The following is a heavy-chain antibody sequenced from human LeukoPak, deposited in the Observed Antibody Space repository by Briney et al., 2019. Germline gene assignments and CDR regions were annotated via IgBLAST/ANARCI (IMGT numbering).Heavy chain of an antibody. CDR3: ARGPSSVFGVVLNYYYYYMDV. V-gene: IGHV1-2*02. Sequence: ASVKVSCKPSEYIFTDDYMHWVRQTPGQGLEWMGWINPNSGGTRYPQKFQGRVTMTRDTSISTAYMELSRLRSDDTAVYYCARGPSSVFGVVLNYYYYYMDVWGKGTTVTVSS. CDR1: EYIFTDDY. J-gene: IGHJ6*03. D-gene: IGHD3-3*01. CDR2: INPNSGGT.